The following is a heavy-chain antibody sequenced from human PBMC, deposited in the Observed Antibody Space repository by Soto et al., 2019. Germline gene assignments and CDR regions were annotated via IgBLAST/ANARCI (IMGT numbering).Heavy chain of an antibody. CDR2: MNPNSGNT. J-gene: IGHJ4*02. V-gene: IGHV1-8*01. CDR1: GYTFTSYD. Sequence: QVQLVQSGAEVKKPGASVKVSCKASGYTFTSYDINWVRQATGQGLEWMGWMNPNSGNTGYAQQFQGRVTMTRNTSKSSAYMELSSLSYEYTAVYYCAMQKVDASDYWGQGTLVTVSS. CDR3: AMQKVDASDY. D-gene: IGHD2-15*01.